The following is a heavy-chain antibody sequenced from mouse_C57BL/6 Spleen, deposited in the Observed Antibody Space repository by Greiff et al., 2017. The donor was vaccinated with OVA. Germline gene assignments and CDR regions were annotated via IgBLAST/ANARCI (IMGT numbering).Heavy chain of an antibody. D-gene: IGHD2-4*01. CDR2: ISYDGSN. V-gene: IGHV3-6*01. CDR3: ARDARLRPFAY. Sequence: EVQLQQSGPGLVKPSQSLSLTCSVTGYSITSGYYWNWIRQFPGNKLEWMGYISYDGSNNYNPSLKNRISITRDTSKNQFFLKLNSVTTEDTATYYCARDARLRPFAYWGQGTLVTVSA. CDR1: GYSITSGYY. J-gene: IGHJ3*01.